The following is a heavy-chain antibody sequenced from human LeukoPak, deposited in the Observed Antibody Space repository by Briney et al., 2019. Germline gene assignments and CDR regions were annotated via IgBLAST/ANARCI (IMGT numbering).Heavy chain of an antibody. CDR1: GGTFSSYA. CDR3: ARSGPIREGTFGELAEYNWFDP. J-gene: IGHJ5*02. V-gene: IGHV1-69*04. CDR2: IIPILGIA. Sequence: SVKVSCKASGGTFSSYAISWVRQAPGQGLEWMGRIIPILGIANYAQKFQGRATIIADKSTSTAYMELSSLRSEDTAVYYCARSGPIREGTFGELAEYNWFDPWGQGTLVTVSS. D-gene: IGHD3-10*01.